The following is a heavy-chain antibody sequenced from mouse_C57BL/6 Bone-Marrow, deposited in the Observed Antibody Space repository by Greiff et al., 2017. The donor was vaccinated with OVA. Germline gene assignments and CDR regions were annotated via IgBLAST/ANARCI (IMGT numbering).Heavy chain of an antibody. V-gene: IGHV1-66*01. CDR3: ARPTTVVADY. Sequence: QVQLKQSGPELVKPGASVKISCKASGYSFTSYYIHWVKQRPGQGLEWIGWIYPGSGNTKYNEKFKGKATLTADTSSSTAYMQLSSLTSEDSAVYYCARPTTVVADYWGQGTTLTVSS. D-gene: IGHD1-1*01. J-gene: IGHJ2*01. CDR1: GYSFTSYY. CDR2: IYPGSGNT.